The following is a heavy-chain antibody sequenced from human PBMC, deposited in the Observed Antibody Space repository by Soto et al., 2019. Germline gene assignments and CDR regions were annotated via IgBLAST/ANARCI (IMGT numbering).Heavy chain of an antibody. CDR1: GYTLTELS. CDR3: ATVPIRSGYMNI. J-gene: IGHJ4*02. Sequence: GASVKVSCKVSGYTLTELSMHWVRQAPGKGLEWMGGLDPEDGETIYAQKFQGRVTMTEDTSTDTAYMELSSLRSEDTAVYYCATVPIRSGYMNIWGQGTLVTVSS. CDR2: LDPEDGET. D-gene: IGHD3-22*01. V-gene: IGHV1-24*01.